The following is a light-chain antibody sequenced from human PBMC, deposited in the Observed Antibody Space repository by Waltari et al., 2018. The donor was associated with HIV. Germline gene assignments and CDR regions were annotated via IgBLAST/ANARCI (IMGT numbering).Light chain of an antibody. Sequence: SYVLTQPPSVSVAPVQTARITCGGTNILGQILHWYRQKPGQAPVVVVYHDSGRPSGIPERFSGSNSGNTATLTLSRVEAGDEADYYCQVWDSSSHHWVFGGGTKLTVL. J-gene: IGLJ3*02. V-gene: IGLV3-21*02. CDR3: QVWDSSSHHWV. CDR2: HDS. CDR1: NILGQI.